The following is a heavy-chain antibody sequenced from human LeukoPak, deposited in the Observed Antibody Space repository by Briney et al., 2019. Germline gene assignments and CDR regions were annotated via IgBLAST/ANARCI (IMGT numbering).Heavy chain of an antibody. J-gene: IGHJ6*03. CDR1: GGSFSGYY. Sequence: SETLSLTCAVYGGSFSGYYWSWIRQPPGKGLEWIEEINHSGSTNYNPSLKSRVTISVDTSKNQFSLKLSSVTAADTAVYYCARGRKSRDYYYYYYMDVWGKGTTVTVSS. CDR3: ARGRKSRDYYYYYYMDV. CDR2: INHSGST. V-gene: IGHV4-34*01.